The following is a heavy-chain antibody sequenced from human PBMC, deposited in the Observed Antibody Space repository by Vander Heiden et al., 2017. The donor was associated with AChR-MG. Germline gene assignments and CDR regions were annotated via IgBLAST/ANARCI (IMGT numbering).Heavy chain of an antibody. V-gene: IGHV1-69*01. J-gene: IGHJ6*02. D-gene: IGHD3-3*01. CDR1: GGTFSRYA. Sequence: QVQLVQSGAEVKKPGSSVKVSCKASGGTFSRYATSWVRQAPGQGLEWMGGIIPICGTTNYAQKFQGRVTITADEATSTAYMELSSLRSEDTAVYYCARIFGVVIITGVSEYGMDVWGQGTTVTVSS. CDR3: ARIFGVVIITGVSEYGMDV. CDR2: IIPICGTT.